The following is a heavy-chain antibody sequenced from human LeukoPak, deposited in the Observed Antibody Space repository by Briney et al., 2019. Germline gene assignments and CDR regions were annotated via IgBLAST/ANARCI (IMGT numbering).Heavy chain of an antibody. V-gene: IGHV3-11*01. CDR2: INSGATTI. J-gene: IGHJ6*03. Sequence: GGSLRLSCAASGFTFSESYMSWIRQAPGDGLEWVSSINSGATTIHYSDSVKGRFTVSRDNAKNSLYLQMNSLRAEDTAVYYCVKDYCYMDVWGEGTTVTVSS. CDR1: GFTFSESY. CDR3: VKDYCYMDV.